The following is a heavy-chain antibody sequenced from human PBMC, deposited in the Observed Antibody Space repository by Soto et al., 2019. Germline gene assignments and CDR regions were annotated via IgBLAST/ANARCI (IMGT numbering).Heavy chain of an antibody. CDR3: GRGRSGQIVVFY. CDR2: IGPETGAT. V-gene: IGHV1-2*02. D-gene: IGHD1-26*01. Sequence: ASVKVSCKASGYTFTGHYIHWLRQAPEQGPEWMGEIGPETGATRYAQKFQGRVTMTRDMSITTVYMELNNLSPDDTAVYYCGRGRSGQIVVFYWGQGTPVTVSS. CDR1: GYTFTGHY. J-gene: IGHJ4*02.